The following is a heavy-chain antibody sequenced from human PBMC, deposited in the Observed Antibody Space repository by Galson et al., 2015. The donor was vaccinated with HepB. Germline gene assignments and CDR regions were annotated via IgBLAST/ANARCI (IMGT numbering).Heavy chain of an antibody. CDR1: GFTFSSYS. Sequence: SLRLSCAASGFTFSSYSMNWVRQAPGKGLEWVSYISSSSSTIYYADSVKGRFTISRDNAKNSLYLQMNSLRAEDTAVYYCARDRPAGNNWQGWGQGILVTVSS. CDR3: ARDRPAGNNWQG. D-gene: IGHD5-24*01. V-gene: IGHV3-48*01. CDR2: ISSSSSTI. J-gene: IGHJ4*02.